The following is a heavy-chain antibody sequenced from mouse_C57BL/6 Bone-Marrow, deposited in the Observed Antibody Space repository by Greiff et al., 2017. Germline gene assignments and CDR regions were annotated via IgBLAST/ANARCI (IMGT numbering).Heavy chain of an antibody. CDR3: ARGYSAY. CDR2: ISSGSSTI. Sequence: EVKLVESGGGLVKPGGSLKLSCAASGFTFSDYGMHWVRQAPEKGLEWVAYISSGSSTIYYADTVKGRFTISRDNAKNTLFLQMTSLRSEDTAMYYCARGYSAYWGQGTLVTVSA. CDR1: GFTFSDYG. V-gene: IGHV5-17*01. J-gene: IGHJ3*01. D-gene: IGHD2-12*01.